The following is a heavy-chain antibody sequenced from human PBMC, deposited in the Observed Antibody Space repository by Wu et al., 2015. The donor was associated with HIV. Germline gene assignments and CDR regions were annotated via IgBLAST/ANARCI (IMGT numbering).Heavy chain of an antibody. CDR1: GGTFSSFA. J-gene: IGHJ3*01. CDR3: ARVGGSSWYREFDL. Sequence: QVQLVQSGAELKKPGSEVKVSCKASGGTFSSFAISWVRQAPGQGFEWVGGIIPLFDSAIYAPTLEGRVTITADESTSTSILQVRSLKSEDTAVYYCARVGGSSWYREFDLWGQGDNGHRLF. V-gene: IGHV1-69*12. CDR2: IIPLFDSA. D-gene: IGHD6-13*01.